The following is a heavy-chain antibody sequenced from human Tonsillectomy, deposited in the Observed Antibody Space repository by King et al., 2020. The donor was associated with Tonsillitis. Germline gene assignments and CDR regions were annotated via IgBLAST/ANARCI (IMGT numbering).Heavy chain of an antibody. CDR1: GFIFGDFG. CDR2: IINSGAGT. CDR3: AKSGSYFDY. D-gene: IGHD1-26*01. Sequence: VQLVESGGGLVQPGESLRLSCAASGFIFGDFGMSWVRQAPGKGFEWVSSIINSGAGTYYADSVKGRFTISRDISKNTLHLQMSSPRVDDTAVYYCAKSGSYFDYWGQGALVTVSS. J-gene: IGHJ4*02. V-gene: IGHV3-23*04.